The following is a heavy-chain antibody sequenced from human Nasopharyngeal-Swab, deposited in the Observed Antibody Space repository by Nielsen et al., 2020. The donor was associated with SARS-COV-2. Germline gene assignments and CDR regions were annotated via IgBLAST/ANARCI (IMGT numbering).Heavy chain of an antibody. Sequence: GESLKISCAASGFTFSSYWMSWVRQAPGKGLEWVANIKQDGSEKYYADSVKGRFTISRDNSKNTLYLQMNSLRAEDTAVYYCARDLEVGLSSYSNQDYWGQGTLVTASS. V-gene: IGHV3-7*01. D-gene: IGHD4-11*01. CDR3: ARDLEVGLSSYSNQDY. CDR2: IKQDGSEK. J-gene: IGHJ4*02. CDR1: GFTFSSYW.